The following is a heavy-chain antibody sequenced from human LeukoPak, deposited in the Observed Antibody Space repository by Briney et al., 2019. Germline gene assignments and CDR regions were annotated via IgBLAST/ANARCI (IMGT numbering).Heavy chain of an antibody. Sequence: AASVKVSCKASGYTFTGYYIHWVRQAPGQGLEWMGWINPNSGGTNYEQKFQGRVAMTRDTSITTVYMELDRLTNDDTAVYYCARALSYSSPLDYWGRETLVTVSS. CDR3: ARALSYSSPLDY. CDR2: INPNSGGT. CDR1: GYTFTGYY. D-gene: IGHD6-19*01. J-gene: IGHJ4*02. V-gene: IGHV1-2*02.